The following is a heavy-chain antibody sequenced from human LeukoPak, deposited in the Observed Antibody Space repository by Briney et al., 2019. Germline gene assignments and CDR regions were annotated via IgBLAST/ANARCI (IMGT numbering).Heavy chain of an antibody. J-gene: IGHJ4*02. CDR2: ISSSSSFI. CDR1: GFTFSSYA. CDR3: ARELGFDY. Sequence: PGGSLRLSCAASGFTFSSYAMNWVRQVPGKGLEWVSSISSSSSFIYYADSVKGRFTISRDNAKNSLYLQMNSLRAEDTAVYYCARELGFDYWGQGTLVTVSS. D-gene: IGHD7-27*01. V-gene: IGHV3-21*01.